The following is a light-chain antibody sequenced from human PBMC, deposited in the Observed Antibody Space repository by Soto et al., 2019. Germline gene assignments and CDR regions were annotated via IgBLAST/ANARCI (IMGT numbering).Light chain of an antibody. CDR3: LHYTDWPRWT. CDR2: GAS. Sequence: EIVLTQSPGTLSLSPGERVTLSCRAGQSVSSSYLAWYQQKPGQAPRLLIYGASTTATGIPTRFSGSGSGTEFTLTIDSLQSEDFAVYYCLHYTDWPRWTFGQGTKVDIK. CDR1: QSVSSSY. V-gene: IGKV3-15*01. J-gene: IGKJ1*01.